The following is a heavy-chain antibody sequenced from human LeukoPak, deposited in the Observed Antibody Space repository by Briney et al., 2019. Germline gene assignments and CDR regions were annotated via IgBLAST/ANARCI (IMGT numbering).Heavy chain of an antibody. CDR3: ARVKDITMVRGVIRYYYGMDV. Sequence: GGSLRLSCAASGFTFSRYSMNWVRQAPGKGLEWVSYISSSSSTIYYADSVKGRFTISRDNAKNSVYLQMNSLRDEDTAVYYCARVKDITMVRGVIRYYYGMDVWGQGTTVTVSS. D-gene: IGHD3-10*01. CDR1: GFTFSRYS. V-gene: IGHV3-48*02. J-gene: IGHJ6*02. CDR2: ISSSSSTI.